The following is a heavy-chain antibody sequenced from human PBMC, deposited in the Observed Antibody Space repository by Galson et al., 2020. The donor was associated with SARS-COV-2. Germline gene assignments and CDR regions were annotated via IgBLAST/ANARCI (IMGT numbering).Heavy chain of an antibody. CDR1: GFTFSSYA. D-gene: IGHD5-18*01. CDR2: ISYDGSNK. V-gene: IGHV3-30-3*01. J-gene: IGHJ4*02. Sequence: TGGSLRLSCAASGFTFSSYAMHWVRQAPGKGLEWVAVISYDGSNKYYADSVKGRFTISRDNSKNTLYLQMNSLRAEDTAVYYCARPLGGYSPFDYWGQGTLVTVSS. CDR3: ARPLGGYSPFDY.